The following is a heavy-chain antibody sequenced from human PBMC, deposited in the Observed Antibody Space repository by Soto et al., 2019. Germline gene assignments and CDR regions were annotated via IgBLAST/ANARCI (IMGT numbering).Heavy chain of an antibody. CDR2: ISGSGGST. J-gene: IGHJ4*02. CDR3: AKTRGITMIVVVIAYYFDY. V-gene: IGHV3-23*01. CDR1: GLTFSSYA. Sequence: PGGSLRLSCAASGLTFSSYAMSWVRQAPGKGLEWVSAISGSGGSTYYADSVKGRFTISRDNSKNTLYLQMNSLRAEDTAVYYCAKTRGITMIVVVIAYYFDYWGQGTLVTVSS. D-gene: IGHD3-22*01.